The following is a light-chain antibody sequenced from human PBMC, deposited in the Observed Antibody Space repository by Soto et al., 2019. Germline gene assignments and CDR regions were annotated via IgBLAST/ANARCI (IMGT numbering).Light chain of an antibody. J-gene: IGLJ1*01. CDR3: SLYTSSSTSV. CDR2: EFT. Sequence: QAALSLPAPVYWSRGKSMTICCTGTGSAAGGYGYVSWDQHPPVKAPIVMIYEFTNRPSALSNRFSGSTSGNTASLTISGLLAEDEADYYRSLYTSSSTSVFGTGTKVPV. V-gene: IGLV2-14*01. CDR1: GSAAGGYGY.